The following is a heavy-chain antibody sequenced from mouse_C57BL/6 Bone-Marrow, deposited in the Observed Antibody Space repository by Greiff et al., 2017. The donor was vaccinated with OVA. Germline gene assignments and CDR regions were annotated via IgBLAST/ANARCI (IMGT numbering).Heavy chain of an antibody. Sequence: QVQLQQPGAELVMPGASVKLSCKASGYTFTSYWMHWVKQRPGQGLEWIGEIDPSDSYTNYNQKFKGKSTLTVDKSSSTAYMQLSSLSSGDSAVYYCATVFAYWGQGTLVTVSA. CDR1: GYTFTSYW. V-gene: IGHV1-69*01. CDR3: ATVFAY. CDR2: IDPSDSYT. J-gene: IGHJ3*01.